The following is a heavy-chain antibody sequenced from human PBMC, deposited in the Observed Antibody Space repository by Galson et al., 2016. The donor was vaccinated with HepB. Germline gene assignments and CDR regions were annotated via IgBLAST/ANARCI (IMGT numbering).Heavy chain of an antibody. V-gene: IGHV3-30*18. CDR2: ISYDGSNK. CDR3: AKDIRSLWSGEPLSHFDY. CDR1: GFTFSSHG. J-gene: IGHJ4*02. Sequence: SLRLSCAASGFTFSSHGMHWVRQAPGKGLEWVAVISYDGSNKYYADSVKGRFTISRDNVNNTVFLQMNSLRSEDTAFYYCAKDIRSLWSGEPLSHFDYWGQGILVTVSS. D-gene: IGHD3-10*01.